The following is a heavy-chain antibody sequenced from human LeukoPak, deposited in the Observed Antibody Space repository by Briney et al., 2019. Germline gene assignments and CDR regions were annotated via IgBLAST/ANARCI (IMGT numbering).Heavy chain of an antibody. V-gene: IGHV3-23*01. CDR2: ISGSGGST. CDR3: ARGYYDFWSGIGDYYMDV. Sequence: GGSLRLSCAASGFTFSSYAMSWVRQAPGKGLEWVSAISGSGGSTYYADSVKGRFTISRDNSKNTLYLQMNSLRAEDTAVYYCARGYYDFWSGIGDYYMDVWGKGTTVTVSS. CDR1: GFTFSSYA. J-gene: IGHJ6*03. D-gene: IGHD3-3*01.